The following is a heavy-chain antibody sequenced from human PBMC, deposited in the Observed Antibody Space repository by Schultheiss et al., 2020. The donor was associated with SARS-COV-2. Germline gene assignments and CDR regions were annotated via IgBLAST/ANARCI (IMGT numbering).Heavy chain of an antibody. J-gene: IGHJ6*03. CDR2: VNHSGST. CDR1: GGSFSGYY. Sequence: SETLSLTCAVYGGSFSGYYWSWIRQPPGKGLEWIGEVNHSGSTNYNPSLKSRVTMSVDTSKNQFSLKLSSVTAADTAVYYCARDPGLQHFSYYYYMDVWGKGTTVTVSS. V-gene: IGHV4-34*01. CDR3: ARDPGLQHFSYYYYMDV. D-gene: IGHD5-24*01.